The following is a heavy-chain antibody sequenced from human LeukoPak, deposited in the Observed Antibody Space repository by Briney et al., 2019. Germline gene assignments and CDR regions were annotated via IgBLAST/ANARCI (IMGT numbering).Heavy chain of an antibody. Sequence: TSETLSLACTVSGGSICSYYWSWIRQPAGKGLEWIGRIYTSGSTNYNPSLKSRVTMSVDTSKNQFSLKLSSVTAADTAVYYCARARGYWEKDYYYYGMDVWGQGTTVTVSS. J-gene: IGHJ6*02. CDR1: GGSICSYY. CDR3: ARARGYWEKDYYYYGMDV. D-gene: IGHD2-2*03. V-gene: IGHV4-4*07. CDR2: IYTSGST.